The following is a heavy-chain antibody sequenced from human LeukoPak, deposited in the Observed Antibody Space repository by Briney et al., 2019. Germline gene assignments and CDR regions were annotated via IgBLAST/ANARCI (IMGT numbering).Heavy chain of an antibody. D-gene: IGHD6-25*01. CDR2: MNPNCGNT. Sequence: GASVKVSCKASGYTFTSYDINWVRQATGQALEWMGWMNPNCGNTGYAQKFQGRVTMTRNTSISTAYMELSSLRSEDTAVYYCARGQRTYFDYWGQGTLVTVSS. J-gene: IGHJ4*02. V-gene: IGHV1-8*01. CDR3: ARGQRTYFDY. CDR1: GYTFTSYD.